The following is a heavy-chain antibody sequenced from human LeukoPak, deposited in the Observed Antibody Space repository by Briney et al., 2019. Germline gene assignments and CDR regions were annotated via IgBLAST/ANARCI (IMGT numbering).Heavy chain of an antibody. J-gene: IGHJ4*02. CDR3: AIGGNFDY. CDR2: IYYRGST. D-gene: IGHD3-10*01. Sequence: SETLSLTCTVPSGSIRSSSYYWGWIRQPPGKGLEWIGTIYYRGSTYYNPSLKSRVTISVDTSKNQFSLKLSSVTAADTAVYYCAIGGNFDYWGQGTLVTVSS. V-gene: IGHV4-39*01. CDR1: SGSIRSSSYY.